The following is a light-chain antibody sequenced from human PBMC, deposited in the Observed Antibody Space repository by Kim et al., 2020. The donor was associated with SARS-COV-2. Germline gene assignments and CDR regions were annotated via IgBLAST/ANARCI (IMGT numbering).Light chain of an antibody. CDR3: QQYGSSPRT. Sequence: SAGERATLACRASEIVDNSLLAWYQHKPGQAPRLLIYHASSRATGIPDRFSGSGSGTDFTLTISRLEPEDFAVYYCQQYGSSPRTFGQGTKVDIK. CDR2: HAS. CDR1: EIVDNSL. J-gene: IGKJ1*01. V-gene: IGKV3-20*01.